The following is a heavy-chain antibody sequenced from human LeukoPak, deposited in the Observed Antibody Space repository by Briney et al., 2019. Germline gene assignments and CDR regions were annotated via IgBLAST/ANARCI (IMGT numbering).Heavy chain of an antibody. D-gene: IGHD4-23*01. CDR1: GGTMSNYN. CDR2: ISTSGSS. Sequence: SETLSLTCTASGGTMSNYNGSWIRQPAGKGLEWIGRISTSGSSNYNPSLKSRVTMSVDTSKNQFSLNLSSVTAADTAVYYCARDSMSTVITPEFDFWGQGTLVTVSS. CDR3: ARDSMSTVITPEFDF. V-gene: IGHV4-4*07. J-gene: IGHJ4*02.